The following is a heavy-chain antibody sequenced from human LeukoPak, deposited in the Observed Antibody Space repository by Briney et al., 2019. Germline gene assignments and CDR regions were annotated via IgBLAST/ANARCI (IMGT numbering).Heavy chain of an antibody. CDR1: GYSISSGYY. CDR3: ARHSSDYYGSGSPYTCLDV. D-gene: IGHD3-10*01. V-gene: IGHV4-38-2*02. CDR2: INHSGST. Sequence: SETLSFTCTVSGYSISSGYYWGWIRQPPGKGLEWIGEINHSGSTNYNPSLKSRVTISVDTSKNQFSLKLSSVTAADTAVYYCARHSSDYYGSGSPYTCLDVWGQGTTVTVSS. J-gene: IGHJ6*02.